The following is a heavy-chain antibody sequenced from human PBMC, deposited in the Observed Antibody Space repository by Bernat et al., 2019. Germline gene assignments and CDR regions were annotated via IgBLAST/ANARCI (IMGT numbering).Heavy chain of an antibody. CDR2: IRSKAYGGTT. CDR1: GFTFGDYA. D-gene: IGHD2-21*02. Sequence: EVQLVESGGGLVQPGRSLRLSCTASGFTFGDYAMSWVRQAPGKGLEWVGFIRSKAYGGTTEYAASVKGRFTISRDDSKSIAYLQMNSLKTEDTAVYYCTTPFAGELIVVVTDYGMDVWGQGTTVTVSS. J-gene: IGHJ6*02. V-gene: IGHV3-49*04. CDR3: TTPFAGELIVVVTDYGMDV.